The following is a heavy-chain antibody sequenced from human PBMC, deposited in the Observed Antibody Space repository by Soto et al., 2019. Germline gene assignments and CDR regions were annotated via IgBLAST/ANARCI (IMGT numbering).Heavy chain of an antibody. J-gene: IGHJ4*02. D-gene: IGHD6-13*01. CDR2: IYYSGST. V-gene: IGHV4-61*01. CDR1: GGSVSSGSYY. Sequence: SETLSLTCTVSGGSVSSGSYYWSWIREPPGKGLEWIGYIYYSGSTNHNPSIKSRVTISVDTSKNQFSLKLSSVTAADTAVYYGALRRRSSWYPPFFEYGGQGTLVTVSS. CDR3: ALRRRSSWYPPFFEY.